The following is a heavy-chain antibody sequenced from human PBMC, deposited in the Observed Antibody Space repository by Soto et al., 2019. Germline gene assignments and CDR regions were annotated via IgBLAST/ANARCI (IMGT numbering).Heavy chain of an antibody. J-gene: IGHJ4*02. CDR3: ARQRYFGY. CDR1: GHIFHNYW. V-gene: IGHV5-51*01. Sequence: GESLKISCQASGHIFHNYWIGWVRQMPGKGLEWLGIIYPGDSNIRYNPSFQGQVTISADKSLSTSYLHWSSLKASDTAMYYCARQRYFGYWGQGTLGTVSS. CDR2: IYPGDSNI.